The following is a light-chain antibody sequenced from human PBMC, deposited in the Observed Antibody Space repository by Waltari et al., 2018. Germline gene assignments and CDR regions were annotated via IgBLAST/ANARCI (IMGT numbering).Light chain of an antibody. CDR2: GAS. CDR3: QQLDKYPLT. J-gene: IGKJ4*01. V-gene: IGKV1-9*01. Sequence: IQLTQSPSSLSASVGDKVNITCRASEVISTYLAWYQQQPGKAPKLLIYGASTLQSGVPSRFSGSGSGTDFTLTISSLQPGDFATYYCQQLDKYPLTFGGGTKVEIK. CDR1: EVISTY.